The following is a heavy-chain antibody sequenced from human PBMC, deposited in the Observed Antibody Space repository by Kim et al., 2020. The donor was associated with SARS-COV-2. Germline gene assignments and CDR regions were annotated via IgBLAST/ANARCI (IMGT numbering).Heavy chain of an antibody. J-gene: IGHJ3*02. V-gene: IGHV3-23*01. Sequence: GGSLRLSCAASGFTFSSYAMSWVRQAPGKGLEWVSAISGSGGSTYYADSVKGRFTISRDNSKNTLYLQMNSLRAEDTAVYYCAKSSMVRGVPYDAFDIWGQGTMVTVSS. D-gene: IGHD3-10*01. CDR3: AKSSMVRGVPYDAFDI. CDR2: ISGSGGST. CDR1: GFTFSSYA.